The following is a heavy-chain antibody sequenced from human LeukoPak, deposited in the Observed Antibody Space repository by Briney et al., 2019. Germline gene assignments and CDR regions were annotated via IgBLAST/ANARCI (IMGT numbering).Heavy chain of an antibody. CDR3: ARDHPDYGGNVFDY. V-gene: IGHV1-18*01. CDR2: ISAYNGNT. J-gene: IGHJ4*02. CDR1: GYTFTSYG. D-gene: IGHD4-23*01. Sequence: GASVKVSCRASGYTFTSYGISWVRQAPGQGLEWMGWISAYNGNTNYAQKLQGRVTMTTDTSTSTAYMELRSLRSDDTAVYYCARDHPDYGGNVFDYWGRGTLVTVSS.